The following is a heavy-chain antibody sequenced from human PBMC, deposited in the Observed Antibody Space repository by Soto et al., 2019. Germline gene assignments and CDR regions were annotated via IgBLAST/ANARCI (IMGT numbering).Heavy chain of an antibody. CDR1: GGSISSYY. CDR3: ARSDFWSGYYHNWFDP. V-gene: IGHV4-59*08. Sequence: PSETLSLTCTVSGGSISSYYWSWIRQPPGKGLEWIGYIHYTGSTDYNPSLKSRVTISVDASKNQFSLKLSSVTAADTAVYYCARSDFWSGYYHNWFDPWGQGTLVTVSS. D-gene: IGHD3-3*01. J-gene: IGHJ5*02. CDR2: IHYTGST.